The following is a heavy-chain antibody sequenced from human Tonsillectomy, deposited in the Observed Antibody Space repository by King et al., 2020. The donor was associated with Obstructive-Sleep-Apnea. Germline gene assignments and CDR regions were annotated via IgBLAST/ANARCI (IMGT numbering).Heavy chain of an antibody. CDR1: GFTFSSYA. D-gene: IGHD3-22*01. CDR2: ISYDGSNK. CDR3: ARDLYYYDSSGYYYSKGNAFDI. J-gene: IGHJ3*02. V-gene: IGHV3-30*04. Sequence: VQLVESGGGVVQPGRSLRLSCAASGFTFSSYAMHWVRQAPGKGLEWVAVISYDGSNKYYADSVKGRFTISRDNSKKTLYLQMNSLRAEDTAVYYCARDLYYYDSSGYYYSKGNAFDIWGQGTMVTVSS.